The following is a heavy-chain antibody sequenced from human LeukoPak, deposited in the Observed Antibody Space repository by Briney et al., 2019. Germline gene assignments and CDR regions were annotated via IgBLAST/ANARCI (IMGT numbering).Heavy chain of an antibody. CDR2: ISGSSSFI. D-gene: IGHD5-12*01. CDR1: GFTFSSYS. J-gene: IGHJ5*02. CDR3: AKGQRVYTGYAVGSWFDP. Sequence: GGSLRLSCEASGFTFSSYSMSWVRQAPGKGLEGVSWISGSSSFIYYADSLKGRFTVSRDNAKNSLSLQMNSLRAEDRAVYYCAKGQRVYTGYAVGSWFDPWGEGTQVTVSS. V-gene: IGHV3-21*04.